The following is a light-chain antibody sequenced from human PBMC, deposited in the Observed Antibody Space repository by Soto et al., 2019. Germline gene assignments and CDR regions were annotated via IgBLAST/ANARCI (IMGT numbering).Light chain of an antibody. CDR2: GAS. CDR3: WQYCSSPLAT. J-gene: IGKJ2*01. Sequence: EIVLTQSPGTLSLSPGERATLSCRASQSVSSSYLAWYQQKPGQAPRLLIYGASSRATGIPDRFSGSGSGTDVSLSTSRLVAADVAVVYCWQYCSSPLATFGRGTKVAIK. V-gene: IGKV3-20*01. CDR1: QSVSSSY.